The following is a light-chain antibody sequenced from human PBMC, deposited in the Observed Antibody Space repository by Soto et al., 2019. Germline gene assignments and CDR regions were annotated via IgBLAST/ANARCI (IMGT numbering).Light chain of an antibody. V-gene: IGKV3-20*01. CDR3: HQYGSSSWT. CDR2: GAS. CDR1: HGVSSSF. Sequence: IVLTQSPATLSLSPGERAPLSRRASHGVSSSFLAWYQQKPGQAPRLLIYGASSRATGISDRFSGSGSGTDFTLTISRLEPEEFAVYYCHQYGSSSWTFGQGNKVDIK. J-gene: IGKJ1*01.